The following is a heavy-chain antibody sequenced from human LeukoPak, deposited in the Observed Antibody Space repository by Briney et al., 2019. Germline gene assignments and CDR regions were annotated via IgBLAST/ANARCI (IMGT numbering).Heavy chain of an antibody. CDR1: GFTFSDHY. J-gene: IGHJ4*02. Sequence: PGGSLRLSCAASGFTFSDHYMSWIRQAPGKGLEWILYISNSGSVSYYADSVKGRFTISRDNAKNSLYLQMNSLRAEDTAVYYCARGYYDSSGYSPIDYWGQGTLVTVSS. V-gene: IGHV3-11*04. D-gene: IGHD3-22*01. CDR3: ARGYYDSSGYSPIDY. CDR2: ISNSGSVS.